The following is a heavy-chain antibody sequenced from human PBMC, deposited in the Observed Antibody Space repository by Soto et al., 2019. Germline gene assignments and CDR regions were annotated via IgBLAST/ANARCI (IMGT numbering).Heavy chain of an antibody. V-gene: IGHV3-23*01. CDR3: AKDLHGSGWSFDQ. CDR1: GFTFSTQA. J-gene: IGHJ4*01. CDR2: LISSGESP. D-gene: IGHD6-19*01. Sequence: EVQLLESGGGLVQPGGSLRLSCSASGFTFSTQAMAWVRQAPGKGLEWVSSLISSGESPDDADSVKGRFTISRDNSKNTRYLQMNSLGADDTALYYCAKDLHGSGWSFDQWGHGTVVTVSS.